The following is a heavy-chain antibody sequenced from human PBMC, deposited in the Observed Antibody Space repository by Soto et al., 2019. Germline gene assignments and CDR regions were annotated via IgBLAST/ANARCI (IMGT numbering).Heavy chain of an antibody. CDR2: IYSGGST. CDR3: ARSSSSWGGAFDV. D-gene: IGHD6-13*01. J-gene: IGHJ3*01. V-gene: IGHV3-53*01. CDR1: GFTVSSNY. Sequence: GGSLRLSCAASGFTVSSNYMSWVRQAPGKGLEWVSVIYSGGSTYYADSVKGRFTISRDNSKNTLYLQMNSLRAEDTAVYYCARSSSSWGGAFDVWGQGTMVTV.